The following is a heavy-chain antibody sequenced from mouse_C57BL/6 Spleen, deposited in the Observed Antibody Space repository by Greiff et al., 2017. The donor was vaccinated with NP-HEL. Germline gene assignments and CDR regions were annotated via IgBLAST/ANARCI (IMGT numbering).Heavy chain of an antibody. D-gene: IGHD2-3*01. CDR2: IWSGGST. V-gene: IGHV2-2*01. CDR1: GFSLTSYG. J-gene: IGHJ3*01. CDR3: ARNFPYDGYYSFAY. Sequence: QVQLKESGPGLVQPSQSLSITCTVSGFSLTSYGVHWVRQSPGKGLEWLGVIWSGGSTDYNAAFISRLSISKDNSKSQVFFKMNSLQDDDTAIYYCARNFPYDGYYSFAYWGQGTLVTVSA.